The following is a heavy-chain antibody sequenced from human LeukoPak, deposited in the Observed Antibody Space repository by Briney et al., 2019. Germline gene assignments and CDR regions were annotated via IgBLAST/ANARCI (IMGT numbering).Heavy chain of an antibody. D-gene: IGHD3-22*01. CDR2: INADNGGT. CDR3: AREKIVVSGTNLYYFDY. V-gene: IGHV1-2*06. CDR1: GTTFTGYY. J-gene: IGHJ4*02. Sequence: ASVKVSCKASGTTFTGYYMNWVRQAPGHGLEWMGRINADNGGTQYAHLFDGRVTMTRDTFISTAYVELNRLTSDATAVNLCAREKIVVSGTNLYYFDYWGQGALVTGSA.